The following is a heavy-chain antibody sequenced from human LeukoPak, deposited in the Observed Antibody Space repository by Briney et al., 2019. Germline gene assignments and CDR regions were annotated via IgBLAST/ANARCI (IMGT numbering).Heavy chain of an antibody. J-gene: IGHJ4*02. V-gene: IGHV4-59*11. Sequence: SETLSLTCTVSGDSMNGLSWSWIRQSPGKGLEWIAYIYDTGNTNTSPSLKSRVTLSVDTSKKQFSLRLSSVTAADTAVYYCARGVRVGFSSYYFDYWGQGTPVTVSS. CDR1: GDSMNGLS. D-gene: IGHD6-6*01. CDR3: ARGVRVGFSSYYFDY. CDR2: IYDTGNT.